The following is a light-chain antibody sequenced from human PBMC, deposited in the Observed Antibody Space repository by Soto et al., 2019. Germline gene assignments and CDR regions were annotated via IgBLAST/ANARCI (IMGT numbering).Light chain of an antibody. V-gene: IGKV1-9*01. CDR3: QQLNGYPLT. CDR1: QGISTN. Sequence: DIQLTQSPSFLSASVGDRVIITCRASQGISTNLAWYQQKPGKAPKLLIYTASTLQRGVPSRFSGSGSGTEFTLTIRSLQPEDFATYYCQQLNGYPLTFGGGTKVEMK. J-gene: IGKJ4*01. CDR2: TAS.